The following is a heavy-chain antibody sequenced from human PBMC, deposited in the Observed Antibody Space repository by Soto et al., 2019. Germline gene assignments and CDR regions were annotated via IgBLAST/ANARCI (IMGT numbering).Heavy chain of an antibody. CDR3: ARSRGGDYDFWSGPNYYMDV. Sequence: SGPTLVNPTETLTLTCTVSGFSLSNARMGVSWIRQPPGKALEWLAHIFSNDEKSYSTSLKSRLTISKDTSKSQVVLTMTNMDPVDTATYYCARSRGGDYDFWSGPNYYMDVWGKGTTVTVSS. V-gene: IGHV2-26*01. J-gene: IGHJ6*03. CDR2: IFSNDEK. D-gene: IGHD3-3*01. CDR1: GFSLSNARMG.